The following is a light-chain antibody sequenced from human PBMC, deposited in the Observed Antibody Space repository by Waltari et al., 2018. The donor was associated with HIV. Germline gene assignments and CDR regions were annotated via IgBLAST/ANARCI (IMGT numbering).Light chain of an antibody. J-gene: IGLJ3*02. CDR2: EVS. CDR1: SSDVGSYTL. Sequence: QSALTQPASVSGSPGQSITISCTGTSSDVGSYTLFSWSHQHPGKAPKRMIYEVSKRPSGVSNRFSGSKSGNTASLTISGLQAEDEADYYCAAWDDSLSGRVFGGGTKLTVL. CDR3: AAWDDSLSGRV. V-gene: IGLV2-23*02.